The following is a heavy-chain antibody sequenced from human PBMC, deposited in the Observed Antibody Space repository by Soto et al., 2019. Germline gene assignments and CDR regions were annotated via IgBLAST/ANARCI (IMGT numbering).Heavy chain of an antibody. J-gene: IGHJ6*02. CDR3: AREGPAPYYYYGMDV. CDR2: ISGYNGST. V-gene: IGHV1-18*01. Sequence: QVQLVQSRDEVKKPGASVKVSCKTSGYSFTTYGISWLRQAPGQLLEWMGWISGYNGSTNYAQNLQGRVTMTTDTSTSTAYMELRSLRSDDTAVYYCAREGPAPYYYYGMDVWGQGSTVTVSS. CDR1: GYSFTTYG.